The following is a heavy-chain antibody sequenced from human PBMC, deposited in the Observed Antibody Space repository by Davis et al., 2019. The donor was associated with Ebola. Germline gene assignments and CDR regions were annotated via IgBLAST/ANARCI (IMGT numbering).Heavy chain of an antibody. D-gene: IGHD2-2*01. V-gene: IGHV3-7*01. CDR3: VRDILGYCTSITCYRFEY. CDR2: IKEDGSDK. Sequence: GGSLRLSCAASGFTFSSYWMSWVRQAPGKGLEWVANIKEDGSDKYYVDSVKGRFTISRDNAKNSLYLQMNSLRAEDTAVYFCVRDILGYCTSITCYRFEYWGQGTQVTVSS. J-gene: IGHJ4*02. CDR1: GFTFSSYW.